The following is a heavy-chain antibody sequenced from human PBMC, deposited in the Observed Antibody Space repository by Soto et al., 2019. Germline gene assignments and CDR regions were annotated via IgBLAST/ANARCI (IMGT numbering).Heavy chain of an antibody. D-gene: IGHD6-25*01. V-gene: IGHV3-23*01. Sequence: GGSLRLSCVASGFTLSSYAMSWVRQAPGKGLEWVSAIGGSGGSTYYADSVKGRFTMSRDNSKNTLYLQMNSLRAEDTAVYYCARDRGNMDVWGQGTTVTVSS. CDR1: GFTLSSYA. CDR3: ARDRGNMDV. J-gene: IGHJ6*02. CDR2: IGGSGGST.